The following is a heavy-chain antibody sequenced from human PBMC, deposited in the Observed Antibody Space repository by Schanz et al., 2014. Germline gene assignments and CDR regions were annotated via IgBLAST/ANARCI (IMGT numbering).Heavy chain of an antibody. J-gene: IGHJ4*02. CDR3: AASSGWHPSTDY. V-gene: IGHV3-11*03. D-gene: IGHD6-19*01. CDR2: FTTTYT. Sequence: QVHLLESGGGLVEPGGSLRLSCAASGFSFSDYYMSWIRQAPGKGLEWVSYFTTTYTNYADSVKGRFTISRDNAKSSLYLQMNSLRVEDTAVYYCAASSGWHPSTDYWGQGTLVTVSS. CDR1: GFSFSDYY.